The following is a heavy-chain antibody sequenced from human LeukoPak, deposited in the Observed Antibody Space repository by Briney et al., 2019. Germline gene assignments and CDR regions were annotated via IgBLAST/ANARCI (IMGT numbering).Heavy chain of an antibody. CDR1: GFIFSIYG. D-gene: IGHD6-13*01. J-gene: IGHJ4*02. Sequence: GGSLRLSCAATGFIFSIYGMHWVRQAPGKGLEWVAFIRYDGNNKYYADSVKGRFTISRDNSKNTLYLQMNSLRAEDTGVYYCAKEPGMKTPVQYFDYWGQGTLVTVSS. CDR2: IRYDGNNK. CDR3: AKEPGMKTPVQYFDY. V-gene: IGHV3-30*02.